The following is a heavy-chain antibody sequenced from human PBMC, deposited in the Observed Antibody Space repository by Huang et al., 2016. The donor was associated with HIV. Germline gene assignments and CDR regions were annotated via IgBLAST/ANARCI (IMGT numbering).Heavy chain of an antibody. J-gene: IGHJ6*02. CDR3: ARQWVLLDYLMGMDV. Sequence: QVHLQQWGAGLLKPSETLTLTCAVSGASFTGNYWTWIRQTPGKGLEWIGEINDRGATIYSPSLKSRVTISIDRSKKQFSLRLSSMTAADTAVYYCARQWVLLDYLMGMDVWGQGTTVIVSS. D-gene: IGHD3-3*01. V-gene: IGHV4-34*01. CDR2: INDRGAT. CDR1: GASFTGNY.